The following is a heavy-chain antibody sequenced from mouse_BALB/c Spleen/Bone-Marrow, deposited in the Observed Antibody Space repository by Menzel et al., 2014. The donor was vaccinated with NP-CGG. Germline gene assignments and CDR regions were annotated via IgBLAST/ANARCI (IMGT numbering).Heavy chain of an antibody. CDR2: INPSNGGT. CDR3: SRGRRDALDY. CDR1: GYTFTSYY. Sequence: QVQLKQSGAELVKPGASVKLSCKASGYTFTSYYMYWVKQRPGQGLEWFGEINPSNGGTNFNGKFKNKATLTVDKSSSTAYMQLSSLTSEDSAVYYCSRGRRDALDYRGQGTSVTVSS. V-gene: IGHV1S81*02. J-gene: IGHJ4*01.